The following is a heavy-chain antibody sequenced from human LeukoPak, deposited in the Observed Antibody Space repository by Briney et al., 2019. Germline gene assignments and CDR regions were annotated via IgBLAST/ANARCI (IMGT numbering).Heavy chain of an antibody. J-gene: IGHJ4*02. V-gene: IGHV1-69*04. CDR3: ARKYYGSGSYGY. D-gene: IGHD3-10*01. Sequence: ASVKVSCKASGGTFSSYAISWVRQAPGQGLEWMGRIIPILGIANYAQKFQGRVTMTRNTSISTAYMELSSLRSEDTAVYYCARKYYGSGSYGYWGQGTLVTVSS. CDR1: GGTFSSYA. CDR2: IIPILGIA.